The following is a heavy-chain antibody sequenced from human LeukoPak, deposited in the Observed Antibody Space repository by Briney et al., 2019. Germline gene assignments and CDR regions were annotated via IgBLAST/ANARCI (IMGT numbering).Heavy chain of an antibody. CDR2: IYHSGST. J-gene: IGHJ4*02. CDR3: ASPAGRPDY. CDR1: GYSISSGYY. V-gene: IGHV4-38-2*02. D-gene: IGHD6-6*01. Sequence: SGTLSLTCTVSGYSISSGYYWGWIRQPPGKGLEWIGSIYHSGSTYYNPSLKSRVTISVDTSKNQFSLKLSSVTAADTAVYYCASPAGRPDYWGQGTLVTVSS.